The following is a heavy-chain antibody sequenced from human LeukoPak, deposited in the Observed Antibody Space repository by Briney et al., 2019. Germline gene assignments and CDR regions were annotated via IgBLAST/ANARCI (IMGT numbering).Heavy chain of an antibody. D-gene: IGHD3-10*01. V-gene: IGHV1-69*13. CDR1: GGTFSSYA. J-gene: IGHJ6*02. Sequence: SVKVSCKASGGTFSSYAISWVRQAPGQGLEWMGGIIPIFGTANYAQKFQGRVTITADESTSTAYMELSSLRSDDTAVYYCARDGGVLLWFGESARNYGMDVWGQGTTVTVSS. CDR3: ARDGGVLLWFGESARNYGMDV. CDR2: IIPIFGTA.